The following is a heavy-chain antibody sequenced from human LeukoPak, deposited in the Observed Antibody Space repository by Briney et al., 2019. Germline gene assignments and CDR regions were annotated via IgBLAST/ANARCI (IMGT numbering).Heavy chain of an antibody. CDR1: GFTFDDYG. Sequence: PGGSLRLSCAASGFTFDDYGMSWVRQAPGKGLEWVSGINWNGGRTDYADSVKGRFTISRDKAKNSLYLQMNSLRAEDTALYYCARGYGSESYLYWGQGTLVSVSS. J-gene: IGHJ4*02. CDR2: INWNGGRT. D-gene: IGHD3-10*01. CDR3: ARGYGSESYLY. V-gene: IGHV3-20*04.